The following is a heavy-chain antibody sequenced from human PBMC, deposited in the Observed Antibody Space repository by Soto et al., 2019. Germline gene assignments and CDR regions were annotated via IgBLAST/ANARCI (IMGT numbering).Heavy chain of an antibody. Sequence: GGSLRLSCAASGFTFSSYAMSWVRQAPGKGLEWVSAISGSGGSTYYADSVKGRFTISRDNSKNTLYLQMNSLRAEDTAVYYCAKTQTVVDYYGMDVWGQGTTVTVSS. CDR3: AKTQTVVDYYGMDV. V-gene: IGHV3-23*01. D-gene: IGHD2-15*01. CDR1: GFTFSSYA. J-gene: IGHJ6*02. CDR2: ISGSGGST.